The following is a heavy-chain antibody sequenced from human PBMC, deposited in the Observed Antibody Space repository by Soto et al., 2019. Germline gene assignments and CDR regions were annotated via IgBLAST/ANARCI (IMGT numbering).Heavy chain of an antibody. CDR1: GFTFSSYA. Sequence: EVQLLESGGGLVQPGGSLRLSCAASGFTFSSYAMSWVRQAPGKGLEWVSAISGSGGSTYYADSVKGRFTISRDNSKNTLYLQMNSLRAEDTAVYYCAKDPTLIFGVVSDLNPFDYWGQGTLVTVSS. V-gene: IGHV3-23*01. CDR3: AKDPTLIFGVVSDLNPFDY. CDR2: ISGSGGST. D-gene: IGHD3-3*01. J-gene: IGHJ4*02.